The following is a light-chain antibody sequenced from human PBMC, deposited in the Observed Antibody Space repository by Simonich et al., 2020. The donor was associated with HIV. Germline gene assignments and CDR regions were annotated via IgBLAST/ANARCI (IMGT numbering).Light chain of an antibody. CDR2: WAP. J-gene: IGKJ2*01. V-gene: IGKV4-1*01. CDR3: QQYYSTPYT. CDR1: QSVLYSSNNKNY. Sequence: DFVMTQSPDSLAVSLGERATINCKSSQSVLYSSNNKNYLAWYQQKPGQPPKLLIYWAPTRESGVPDRFSGSGSGTDFTLTISSLQAEDVAVYYCQQYYSTPYTFGQGTKLEIK.